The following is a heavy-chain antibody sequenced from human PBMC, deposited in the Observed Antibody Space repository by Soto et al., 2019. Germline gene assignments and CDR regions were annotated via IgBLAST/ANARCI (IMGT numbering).Heavy chain of an antibody. Sequence: EVQLLESGGGLVQSGGSLRLSCAASGFTFSSYAMSWVRQAPGKGLDWISVISASGTTTYYADSVKGRFTISRDNSKNTLSLQMSSLGPEDTALYCCVKDLHPGGYDRTTVDYWGQGTLVTVSS. D-gene: IGHD5-12*01. V-gene: IGHV3-23*01. CDR1: GFTFSSYA. CDR2: ISASGTTT. CDR3: VKDLHPGGYDRTTVDY. J-gene: IGHJ4*02.